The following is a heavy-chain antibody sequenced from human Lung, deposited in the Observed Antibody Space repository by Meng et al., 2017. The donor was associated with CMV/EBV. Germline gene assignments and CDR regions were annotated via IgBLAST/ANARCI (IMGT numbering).Heavy chain of an antibody. Sequence: GESLKISCAASGFTFDDYGMRWVRQAPGKGLEWVSGINWNSGSTGFAYSVKGRFTISRDNAKNSLYLQMNSLRAEDTALYYCSRGLRAAANYYYYGMDVWGQGXTVTVSS. V-gene: IGHV3-20*04. CDR3: SRGLRAAANYYYYGMDV. CDR1: GFTFDDYG. J-gene: IGHJ6*02. D-gene: IGHD6-13*01. CDR2: INWNSGST.